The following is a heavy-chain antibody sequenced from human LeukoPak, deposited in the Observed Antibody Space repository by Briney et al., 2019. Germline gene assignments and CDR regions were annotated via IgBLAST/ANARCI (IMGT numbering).Heavy chain of an antibody. CDR2: ISGSGGST. CDR3: AKDRGAGSYY. D-gene: IGHD3-10*01. CDR1: GFTFSSYA. Sequence: PGGSLRLSCAASGFTFSSYAMSWVRQAPGKGLEWVSGISGSGGSTYYADSVKGRFTISRDNSKNTLYLQMNSLRAEDTAVYYRAKDRGAGSYYWGQGTLVTVSS. V-gene: IGHV3-23*01. J-gene: IGHJ4*02.